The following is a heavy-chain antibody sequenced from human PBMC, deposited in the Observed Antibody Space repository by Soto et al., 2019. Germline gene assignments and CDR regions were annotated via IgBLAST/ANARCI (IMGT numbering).Heavy chain of an antibody. CDR3: AHRFCGYGQLDY. Sequence: QLTLKETGPALVKPTKTLTLTCIFSEFSLSTSGVGGGWIRQPQGKGLERLALIFWNDDKRYSPSLKGRLTTTKDTSKNQVVLTMTYMDPVDTATYYCAHRFCGYGQLDYGGQGTLVTVSS. CDR2: IFWNDDK. J-gene: IGHJ4*02. V-gene: IGHV2-5*01. D-gene: IGHD5-12*01. CDR1: EFSLSTSGVG.